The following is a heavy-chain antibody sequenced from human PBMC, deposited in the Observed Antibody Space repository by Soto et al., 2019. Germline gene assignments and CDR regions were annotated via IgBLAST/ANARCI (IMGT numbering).Heavy chain of an antibody. Sequence: QVQLVESGGGVVQPGRSLRLSCAASGFTFSSYGMHWVRQAPGKGLEWVAVISYDGSNKYYADSVKGRFTISRDNSKNTMYLQMNSLRAEDTAVYYCAKDDSSWSNYYDDYGRDVWGQGTTVTVSS. CDR3: AKDDSSWSNYYDDYGRDV. J-gene: IGHJ6*02. CDR2: ISYDGSNK. V-gene: IGHV3-30*18. CDR1: GFTFSSYG. D-gene: IGHD6-6*01.